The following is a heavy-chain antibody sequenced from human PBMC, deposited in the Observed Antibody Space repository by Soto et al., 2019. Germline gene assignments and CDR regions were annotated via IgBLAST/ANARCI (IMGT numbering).Heavy chain of an antibody. CDR3: ARRYCSGGYCYFDY. J-gene: IGHJ4*02. V-gene: IGHV3-30-3*01. D-gene: IGHD2-15*01. Sequence: QVQLVESGGGVVQPGRSLRLSCAASGFTLSSYAMHWVRQAPGKGLGWVAVIPYDGSDKYYADSVKGRFTISRDNSKNTLFLQMNTLRPEDTAVYYCARRYCSGGYCYFDYWGQGTLVTVSS. CDR1: GFTLSSYA. CDR2: IPYDGSDK.